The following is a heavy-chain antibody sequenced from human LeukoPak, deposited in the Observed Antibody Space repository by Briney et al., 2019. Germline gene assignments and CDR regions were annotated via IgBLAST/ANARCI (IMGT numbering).Heavy chain of an antibody. D-gene: IGHD1-26*01. CDR3: AKHLRATNTYSFFGLDV. CDR1: RFSFKDYG. Sequence: GGSLRLSCAATRFSFKDYGMHWVRRPPGKGLEWVSAINWNGGSTDYADSVKGRFTISRDNAKNSLYLQLSSLRPEDTAVYYCAKHLRATNTYSFFGLDVWGLGTTVTVSS. V-gene: IGHV3-9*01. J-gene: IGHJ6*02. CDR2: INWNGGST.